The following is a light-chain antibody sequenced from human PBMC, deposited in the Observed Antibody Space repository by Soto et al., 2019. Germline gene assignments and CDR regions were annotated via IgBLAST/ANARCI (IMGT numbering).Light chain of an antibody. CDR2: DAS. CDR3: QQYNSYPT. V-gene: IGKV1-5*01. J-gene: IGKJ5*01. CDR1: QSISSY. Sequence: DVKMNQSPTSLSASVGDRVTITCRASQSISSYVNWYHQKPGKAPKLLIYDASSLESGVPSRFSGSGSGTEFTLTISSLQPDDFATYYCQQYNSYPTFGQGTRLEI.